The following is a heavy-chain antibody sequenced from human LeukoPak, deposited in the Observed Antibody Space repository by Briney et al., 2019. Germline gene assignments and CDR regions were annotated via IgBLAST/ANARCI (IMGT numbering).Heavy chain of an antibody. D-gene: IGHD1-26*01. CDR2: ISYDGSNK. V-gene: IGHV3-30*04. J-gene: IGHJ4*02. Sequence: GGSLRLSCAASGFTFSSYAMHWVRQAPGKGLEWVAVISYDGSNKYYADSVKGRFTISRDNSKNTLYLQMNSLRAEDTAVYYCAKDRGYFDYWGQGTLVTVSS. CDR3: AKDRGYFDY. CDR1: GFTFSSYA.